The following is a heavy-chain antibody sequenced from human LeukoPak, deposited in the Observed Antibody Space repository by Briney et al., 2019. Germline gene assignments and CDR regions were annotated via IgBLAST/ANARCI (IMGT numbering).Heavy chain of an antibody. Sequence: GGSLRLSCAAAGFTFSSYEMNWGRQAPGKGREWGSYISSSGSTIYYADSVKGRFTISRDNAKNSLYLQMNSLRAEDTAVYYCAMAQGIVVADDAFDIWGQGTMVTVSS. D-gene: IGHD3-22*01. J-gene: IGHJ3*02. V-gene: IGHV3-48*03. CDR3: AMAQGIVVADDAFDI. CDR1: GFTFSSYE. CDR2: ISSSGSTI.